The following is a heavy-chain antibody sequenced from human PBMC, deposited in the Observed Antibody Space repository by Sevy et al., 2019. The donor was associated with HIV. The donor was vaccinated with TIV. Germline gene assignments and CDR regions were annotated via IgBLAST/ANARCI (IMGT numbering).Heavy chain of an antibody. CDR3: ATTKDYYDSSGDPFDY. V-gene: IGHV1-24*01. CDR1: EYTLSELS. CDR2: FDPEDGET. D-gene: IGHD3-22*01. Sequence: ASVKVSCKVSEYTLSELSMHWVRQAAGKGLEWMRSFDPEDGETIYAQKFQGRVTMTEDTSTDTAYMELSSLRSEDTAVYYCATTKDYYDSSGDPFDYWGQGTRVTVSS. J-gene: IGHJ4*02.